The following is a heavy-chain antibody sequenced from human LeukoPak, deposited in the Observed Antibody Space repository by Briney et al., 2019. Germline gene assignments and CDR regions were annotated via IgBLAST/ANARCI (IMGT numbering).Heavy chain of an antibody. CDR1: GGSISSGSYY. CDR2: IYISGTT. J-gene: IGHJ4*02. Sequence: SQTLSLTCTVPGGSISSGSYYWPWIRQPAGKGLEWIGRIYISGTTNFNPPLESRVTVSVDTPKNQFSLKLSSVTAADTAVCYCARVGGLNPPNFYDRSGFFDYWGQGTLVTVSS. V-gene: IGHV4-61*02. CDR3: ARVGGLNPPNFYDRSGFFDY. D-gene: IGHD3-22*01.